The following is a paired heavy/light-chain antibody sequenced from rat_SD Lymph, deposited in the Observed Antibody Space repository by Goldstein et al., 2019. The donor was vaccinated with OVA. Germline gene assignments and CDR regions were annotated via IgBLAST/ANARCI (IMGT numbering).Light chain of an antibody. CDR3: QQYDSSPYT. Sequence: DIQMTQTPSSMPASLGERVTISCRSSQGIGNYLNWYQQKPDGTIKPLIYYTSKLQSGVPSRFSGSGSGTDYSLTISSLEPEDFAMYYCQQYDSSPYTFGAGTKLEL. V-gene: IGKV10S5*01. CDR2: YTS. CDR1: QGIGNY. J-gene: IGKJ2-3*01.
Heavy chain of an antibody. CDR3: ARRLAMGATTHYFDY. CDR2: ISSRNTYI. D-gene: IGHD1-9*01. V-gene: IGHV5-34*01. J-gene: IGHJ2*01. CDR1: GFTFSDYG. Sequence: EVQLVESGGGLVQPGRSLKLSCLASGFTFSDYGVNWIRQAPGKGLEWIASISSRNTYIYYTDTVRGRFTVSRDDAKNTLYLQMTSLTSEDTALYYCARRLAMGATTHYFDYWGQGVMVTVSS.